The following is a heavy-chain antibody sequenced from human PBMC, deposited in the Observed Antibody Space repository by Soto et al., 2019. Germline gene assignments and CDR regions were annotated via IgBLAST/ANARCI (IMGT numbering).Heavy chain of an antibody. D-gene: IGHD5-12*01. Sequence: ASVKVSCKASGYTFTSYGISWVRQAPGQGLEWMGWISTYSGDTKYAQKFQARVTMTTDTSTTTAYLELRSLRSDDTAVYYCARHHGPTTSENWFDPWGQGTLVTVSS. V-gene: IGHV1-18*01. CDR2: ISTYSGDT. CDR3: ARHHGPTTSENWFDP. J-gene: IGHJ5*02. CDR1: GYTFTSYG.